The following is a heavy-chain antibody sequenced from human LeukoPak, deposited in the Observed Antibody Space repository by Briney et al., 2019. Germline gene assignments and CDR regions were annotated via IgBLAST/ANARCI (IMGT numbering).Heavy chain of an antibody. CDR3: ARLKSYYDSSGYIVGIDY. J-gene: IGHJ4*02. CDR2: IKQDGSEK. D-gene: IGHD3-22*01. Sequence: PGGSLRLSCAASGFTFSSYWMSWVRQAPGKGLEGVANIKQDGSEKYYVDSVKGRFTISRDNAKNSLYLQMNSLRAEDTAVYYCARLKSYYDSSGYIVGIDYWGQGTLVTVSS. CDR1: GFTFSSYW. V-gene: IGHV3-7*01.